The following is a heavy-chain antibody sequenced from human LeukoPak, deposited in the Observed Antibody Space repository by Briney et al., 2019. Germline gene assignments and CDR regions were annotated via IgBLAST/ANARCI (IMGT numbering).Heavy chain of an antibody. D-gene: IGHD6-19*01. Sequence: GASVKVSRKASGYTFTSYGISWVRQAPGQGLEWMGWISAYNGNTNYAQKLQGRVTITADESTSTAYMELSSLRSEDTAVYYCARAYSGWSTDYYYYYMDVWGKGTTVTISS. CDR2: ISAYNGNT. V-gene: IGHV1-18*01. CDR1: GYTFTSYG. J-gene: IGHJ6*03. CDR3: ARAYSGWSTDYYYYYMDV.